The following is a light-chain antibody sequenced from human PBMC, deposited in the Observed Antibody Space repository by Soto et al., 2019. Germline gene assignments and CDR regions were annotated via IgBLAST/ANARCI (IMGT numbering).Light chain of an antibody. V-gene: IGLV4-69*01. J-gene: IGLJ2*01. Sequence: QLVLTQSPSASASLGASVKLTCTLSSGHSNYAIAWHQQQSEKGPRYLMKLNSDGSHSKGDGIPDRLSGSSSGAERYLTISSLQSEDEADYYCQTWGSGIVVSGGGTKLTVL. CDR2: LNSDGSH. CDR1: SGHSNYA. CDR3: QTWGSGIVV.